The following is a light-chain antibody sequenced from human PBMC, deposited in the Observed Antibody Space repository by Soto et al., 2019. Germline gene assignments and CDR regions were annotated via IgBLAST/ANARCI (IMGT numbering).Light chain of an antibody. CDR2: DDN. Sequence: SYELTQPPSMSVAPGQTARITCGGYDIESKSVHWYQQKPGQAPVLVVYDDNDRPSGIPERFSGSNSGNTATLTISRVEAGDEADYFCQLWDSSSDHLYVFGTGNKVTVL. V-gene: IGLV3-21*02. CDR1: DIESKS. J-gene: IGLJ1*01. CDR3: QLWDSSSDHLYV.